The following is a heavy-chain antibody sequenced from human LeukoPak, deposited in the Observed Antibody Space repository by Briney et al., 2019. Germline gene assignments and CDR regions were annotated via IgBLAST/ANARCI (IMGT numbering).Heavy chain of an antibody. J-gene: IGHJ5*02. CDR2: VNGQGDTT. V-gene: IGHV3-23*01. Sequence: GGSLRLSCVASGFTFSNYAMTWVRQAPGKGLEWVSVVNGQGDTTFYADSVKGRFTISRDNSKNTLYLQMNSLRAEDTAVYYCAKRLVVNRFDPWGQGTLVTVSS. CDR3: AKRLVVNRFDP. CDR1: GFTFSNYA.